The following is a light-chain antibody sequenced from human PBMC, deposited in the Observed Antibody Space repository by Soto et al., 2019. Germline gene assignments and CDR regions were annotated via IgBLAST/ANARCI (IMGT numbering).Light chain of an antibody. CDR2: END. V-gene: IGLV1-51*02. Sequence: QSLLTQPPSVSAAPGQKVTISCSGSSSNIENNYVSWYQQLPGTAPQVLIYENDKRPSGIPDRFSASKSGTSATLGITGLQTGDEADYYCGTWDSSLREVVFGGGTKLTVL. CDR1: SSNIENNY. J-gene: IGLJ2*01. CDR3: GTWDSSLREVV.